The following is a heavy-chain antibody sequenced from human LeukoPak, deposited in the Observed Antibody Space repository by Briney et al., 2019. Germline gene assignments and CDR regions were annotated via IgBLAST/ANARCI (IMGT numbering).Heavy chain of an antibody. CDR2: IYYSGST. D-gene: IGHD6-6*01. V-gene: IGHV4-30-4*01. CDR1: GGSISSGDYY. J-gene: IGHJ5*02. CDR3: ARGSSSSDWFDP. Sequence: ASETLSLTCTVPGGSISSGDYYWSWIRQPPGQGLEWIGYIYYSGSTYYNPSLKSRVTISVDTSKNQFSLKLSSVTAADTAVYYCARGSSSSDWFDPWGQGTLVTVSS.